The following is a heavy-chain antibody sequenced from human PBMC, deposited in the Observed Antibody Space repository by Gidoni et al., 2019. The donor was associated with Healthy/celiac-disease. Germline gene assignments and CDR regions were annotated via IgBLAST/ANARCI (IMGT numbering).Heavy chain of an antibody. Sequence: STYYNPSLKSRVTISVDTSKNQFSLKLSSVTAADTAVYYCARHPLLVGARESLFDYWGQGTLVTVSS. J-gene: IGHJ4*02. CDR3: ARHPLLVGARESLFDY. V-gene: IGHV4-39*01. D-gene: IGHD1-26*01. CDR2: ST.